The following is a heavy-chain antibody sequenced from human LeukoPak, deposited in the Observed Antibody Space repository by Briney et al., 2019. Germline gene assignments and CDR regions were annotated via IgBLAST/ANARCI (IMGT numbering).Heavy chain of an antibody. V-gene: IGHV3-64*01. CDR1: GFTFSSYG. D-gene: IGHD6-19*01. CDR3: ARVSSGWYGY. CDR2: ISSNGGST. Sequence: PGGSLRLSCAASGFTFSSYGMHWVRQAPGKGLEYVSAISSNGGSTNYASSVKGRFTISRDNSKNTLYLQMGSLRTEDMAVYYCARVSSGWYGYWGQGTLVTVSS. J-gene: IGHJ1*01.